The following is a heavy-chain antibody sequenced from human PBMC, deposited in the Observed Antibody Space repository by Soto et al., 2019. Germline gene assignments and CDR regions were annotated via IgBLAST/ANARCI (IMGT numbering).Heavy chain of an antibody. CDR3: ARRTNYYDSSGYYYAFDY. J-gene: IGHJ4*02. CDR2: IYYSGST. Sequence: SETLSLTCTVSGGSISSGGYYWSWIRQHPGKGLEWIGYIYYSGSTYYNPSLKSRVTISVDTSKNQSSLKLSSVTAADTAVYYCARRTNYYDSSGYYYAFDYWGQGTLVTVSS. CDR1: GGSISSGGYY. D-gene: IGHD3-22*01. V-gene: IGHV4-31*03.